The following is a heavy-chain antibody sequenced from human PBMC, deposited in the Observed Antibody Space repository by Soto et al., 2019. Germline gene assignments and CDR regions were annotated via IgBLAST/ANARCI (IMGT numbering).Heavy chain of an antibody. J-gene: IGHJ4*02. CDR2: IKSKTDGGTT. Sequence: EVQLVESGGGLVKPGGSLRLSCAASGFTFSNAWMSWVRQAPGKGLEWVGRIKSKTDGGTTDYAAPVKGRFTISRDDSKNTLYLQMNSLKTEDTAVYYCTTAYCSSTSCPRGPDYWGQGTLVTVSS. CDR1: GFTFSNAW. CDR3: TTAYCSSTSCPRGPDY. D-gene: IGHD2-2*01. V-gene: IGHV3-15*01.